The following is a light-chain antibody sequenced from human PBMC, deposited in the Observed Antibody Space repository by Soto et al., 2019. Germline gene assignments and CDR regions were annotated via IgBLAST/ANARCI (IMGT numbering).Light chain of an antibody. CDR2: EVS. V-gene: IGLV2-14*01. J-gene: IGLJ2*01. CDR1: SSDVGGYDY. Sequence: QSALTQPASVSGSPGQSISISCTGTSSDVGGYDYVSWYQQHPGKAPKLMICEVSNRPSGVSNRFSGSKSGNTASLTISGLQAEDEADYYCSSYTSSSTLGVLFGGGTKLTVL. CDR3: SSYTSSSTLGVL.